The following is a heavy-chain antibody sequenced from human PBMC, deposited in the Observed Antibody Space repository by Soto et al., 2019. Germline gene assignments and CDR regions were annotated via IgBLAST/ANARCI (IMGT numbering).Heavy chain of an antibody. Sequence: ASVKVSCKVSGYTLTELSMHWVRQSPGKGLGWMGGFDPEDGETIYAQKFQGRVTMTEDTSTDTAYMELSSLRSEDTAVYYCATIPRRGSFGMDVWGQGTTVTVSS. CDR3: ATIPRRGSFGMDV. CDR2: FDPEDGET. V-gene: IGHV1-24*01. D-gene: IGHD2-21*01. J-gene: IGHJ6*02. CDR1: GYTLTELS.